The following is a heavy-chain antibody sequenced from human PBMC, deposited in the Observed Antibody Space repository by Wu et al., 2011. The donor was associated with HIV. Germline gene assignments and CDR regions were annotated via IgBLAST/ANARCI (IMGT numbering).Heavy chain of an antibody. CDR2: INPNSGGT. Sequence: VQLVQSGADVKKPGASVKVSCKASGYTFTGYYMHWVRQAPGQGLEWMGWINPNSGGTNYAQKFQGRVTMTRDTSISTAYMELSRLRSDDTAVYYCARESRTIAAAGTAPLGYWGQGTLVTVSS. D-gene: IGHD6-13*01. CDR1: GYTFTGYY. V-gene: IGHV1-2*02. CDR3: ARESRTIAAAGTAPLGY. J-gene: IGHJ4*02.